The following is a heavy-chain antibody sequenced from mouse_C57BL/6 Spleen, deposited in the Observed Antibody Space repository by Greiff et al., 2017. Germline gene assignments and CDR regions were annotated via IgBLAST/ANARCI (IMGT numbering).Heavy chain of an antibody. D-gene: IGHD1-1*01. CDR3: AREVAPKYYAMDY. J-gene: IGHJ4*01. V-gene: IGHV1-69*01. Sequence: VQLQQSGAELVMPGASVKLSCKASGYTFTSYWMHWVKQRPGQGLEWIGEIDPSDSYTNYNQKFKGKSTLTVDKSSSTAYMQLSSLTSEDSAVYYCAREVAPKYYAMDYWGQGTSVTVSS. CDR1: GYTFTSYW. CDR2: IDPSDSYT.